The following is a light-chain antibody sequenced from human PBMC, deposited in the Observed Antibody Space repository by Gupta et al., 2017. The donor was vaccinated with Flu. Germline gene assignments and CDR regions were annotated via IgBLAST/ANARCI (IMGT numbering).Light chain of an antibody. J-gene: IGKJ2*01. Sequence: EIVLTQSPATLSLSPGERATLSCRASQSVGTYLAWYQQKPGQTPRLLIYDASNRATGIPARFRGSGCGTDCTLTISSREPEDFAVYYCQKRSNWPPYTFGQGTRLEI. V-gene: IGKV3-11*01. CDR1: QSVGTY. CDR3: QKRSNWPPYT. CDR2: DAS.